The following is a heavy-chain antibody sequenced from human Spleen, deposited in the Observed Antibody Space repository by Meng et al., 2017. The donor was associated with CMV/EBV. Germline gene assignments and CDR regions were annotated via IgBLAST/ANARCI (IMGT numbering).Heavy chain of an antibody. CDR3: ARDHNWGPDY. J-gene: IGHJ4*02. CDR1: GYTFTGYY. V-gene: IGHV1-2*02. Sequence: ASVKVSCKAPGYTFTGYYMHWVRQAPGQGLEWMGWIMPASGNTHYAQAFQGRVTLNTDTSISTAYMQLSGLTSDDTAIYYCARDHNWGPDYWGQGTLVTVSS. D-gene: IGHD1-1*01. CDR2: IMPASGNT.